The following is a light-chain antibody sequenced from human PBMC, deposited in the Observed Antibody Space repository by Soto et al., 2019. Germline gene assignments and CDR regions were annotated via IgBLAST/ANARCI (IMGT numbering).Light chain of an antibody. Sequence: SALTQPPSASGSPGQSVTISCTGTSSDVGDYNYVSWFQQHPGKAPKLIIFEVTKRPSGVPDRFSGSKSGNTASLTVSGLQADDEADYYCSSYAGSATVVFGGGTQLTVL. CDR3: SSYAGSATVV. V-gene: IGLV2-8*01. J-gene: IGLJ2*01. CDR1: SSDVGDYNY. CDR2: EVT.